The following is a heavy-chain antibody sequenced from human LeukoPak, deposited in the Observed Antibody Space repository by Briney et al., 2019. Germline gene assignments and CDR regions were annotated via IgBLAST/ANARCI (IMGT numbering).Heavy chain of an antibody. CDR3: ATYRQVLLPFES. CDR2: IFPSGGEI. D-gene: IGHD2-8*02. V-gene: IGHV3-23*01. Sequence: GGSLRLSCTASGFTLGDYAISWVRQPPGKGLEWVSSIFPSGGEIHYADSVRGRFTISRDNSKSTLSLQMNSLRAEDTAIYYCATYRQVLLPFESWGQGTLVTVSS. CDR1: GFTLGDYA. J-gene: IGHJ4*02.